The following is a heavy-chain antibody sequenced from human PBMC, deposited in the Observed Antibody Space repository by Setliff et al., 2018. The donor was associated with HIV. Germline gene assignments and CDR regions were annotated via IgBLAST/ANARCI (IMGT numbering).Heavy chain of an antibody. V-gene: IGHV4-34*01. CDR3: ARYSPRGYTLTGPY. J-gene: IGHJ4*02. CDR2: INHSGGT. CDR1: GGTFSLHY. Sequence: SETLSLTCAVSGGTFSLHYYTWIRPSPLRGLEWIGEINHSGGTKYNPSLKSRVTMSIDTSKTQYSLKPSSVTAADTAVYYCARYSPRGYTLTGPYWGQGTLVTVSS. D-gene: IGHD6-25*01.